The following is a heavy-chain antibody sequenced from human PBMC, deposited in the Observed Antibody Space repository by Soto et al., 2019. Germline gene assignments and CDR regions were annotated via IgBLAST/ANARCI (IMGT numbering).Heavy chain of an antibody. Sequence: PGGSLRLSCAASGFTFSSYAMSWVRQAPGKGLEWVSAISGSGGSTYYADSVKGRFTISRDNSKNTLYLQMNSLRAEDTAVYYCATAPVDIVATTWNWFDPWGQGTLVTVSS. D-gene: IGHD5-12*01. CDR1: GFTFSSYA. V-gene: IGHV3-23*01. J-gene: IGHJ5*02. CDR2: ISGSGGST. CDR3: ATAPVDIVATTWNWFDP.